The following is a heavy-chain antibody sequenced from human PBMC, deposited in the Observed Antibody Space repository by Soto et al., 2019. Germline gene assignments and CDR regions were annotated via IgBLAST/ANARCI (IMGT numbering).Heavy chain of an antibody. CDR2: INSDGSST. Sequence: GGSLRLSCAASGFTFSSYWMHWVRQAPGKGLVWVSPINSDGSSTSYADSVKGRFTSSRDNAKNTLYLQMNSLRAEDTAVYYCARARAYYFDYWGQGTLVTVSS. CDR1: GFTFSSYW. V-gene: IGHV3-74*01. CDR3: ARARAYYFDY. J-gene: IGHJ4*02. D-gene: IGHD1-26*01.